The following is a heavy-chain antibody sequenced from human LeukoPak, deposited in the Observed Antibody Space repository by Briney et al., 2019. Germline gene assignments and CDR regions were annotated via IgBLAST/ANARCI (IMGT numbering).Heavy chain of an antibody. CDR2: IRSKANNYAT. V-gene: IGHV3-73*01. D-gene: IGHD6-25*01. J-gene: IGHJ6*03. CDR1: RFTFSGSA. CDR3: TRFVDRASSGWNYMDV. Sequence: GGSLRLSCAASRFTFSGSAIHWVRQASGKGLEWVGRIRSKANNYATAYAASVKGRFTISRDDSKNTAYLQMKRLKTEDAAVYYCTRFVDRASSGWNYMDVWGKGTTVTVSS.